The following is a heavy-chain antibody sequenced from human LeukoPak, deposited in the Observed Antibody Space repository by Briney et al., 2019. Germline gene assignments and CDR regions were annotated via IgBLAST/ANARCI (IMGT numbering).Heavy chain of an antibody. V-gene: IGHV3-48*03. CDR1: GFTFSGYE. Sequence: GGSLRLSCAASGFTFSGYEMNWVRQAPGKGLEWVSYIGTIGVTTVYADSVKGRFTISRDNARNSLYLQMNDLRIEDTAVYYCARGARSGSYNYMDVWGKGTTVTVS. CDR3: ARGARSGSYNYMDV. J-gene: IGHJ6*03. D-gene: IGHD1-26*01. CDR2: IGTIGVTT.